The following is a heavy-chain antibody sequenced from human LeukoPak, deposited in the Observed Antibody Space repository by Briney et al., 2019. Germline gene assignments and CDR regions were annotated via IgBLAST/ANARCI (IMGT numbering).Heavy chain of an antibody. CDR1: GFTFSSYA. CDR3: ARDKYGGNSNAFDI. Sequence: GGSLRLSCAASGFTFSSYAMHWVRQAPGKGLEWVAVISYDGSNKYYADSVKGRFTISRDNSKNTLYLQMNSLRAEDTAVYYCARDKYGGNSNAFDIWGQGTLVTVSP. J-gene: IGHJ3*02. V-gene: IGHV3-30-3*01. CDR2: ISYDGSNK. D-gene: IGHD4-23*01.